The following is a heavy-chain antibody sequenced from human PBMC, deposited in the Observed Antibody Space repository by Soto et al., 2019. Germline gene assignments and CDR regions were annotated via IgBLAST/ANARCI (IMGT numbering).Heavy chain of an antibody. Sequence: QVQLVQSGAEVKKPGSSVKVSCKASGGTFSSYAISWVRQAPGQGLEWMGGIIPIFGTANYAQKFQGRVTIPGDDPRSTAYRERSSLRSEDTAVYYCAGSQRWLPVPRFGYFDLGGRGTLVPFPP. J-gene: IGHJ2*01. D-gene: IGHD6-19*01. CDR2: IIPIFGTA. V-gene: IGHV1-69*01. CDR1: GGTFSSYA. CDR3: AGSQRWLPVPRFGYFDL.